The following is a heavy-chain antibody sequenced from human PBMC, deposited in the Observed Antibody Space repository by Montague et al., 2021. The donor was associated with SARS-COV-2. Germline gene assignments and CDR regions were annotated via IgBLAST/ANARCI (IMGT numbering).Heavy chain of an antibody. CDR3: AHRREDATLITEWFDX. CDR2: IYWDGDK. CDR1: GFSLSTNGVG. D-gene: IGHD3-16*01. Sequence: PALVKPTQTLTLTCTFSGFSLSTNGVGVGWIRQPPGKALEWLVLIYWDGDKRYSPSLMSGLTISRGTSKNQMVLTMTNMNPVDTATYYCAHRREDATLITEWFDXWGQGQWSPSLQ. V-gene: IGHV2-5*02. J-gene: IGHJ5*02.